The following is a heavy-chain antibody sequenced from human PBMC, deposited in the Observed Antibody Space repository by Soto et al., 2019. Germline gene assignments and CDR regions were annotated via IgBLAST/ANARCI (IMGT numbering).Heavy chain of an antibody. J-gene: IGHJ4*02. CDR1: GGTFSSYG. V-gene: IGHV1-69*06. CDR2: IVPLFRTT. D-gene: IGHD3-22*01. CDR3: AKTYYYDSTGYYRHFDY. Sequence: GASVKVSCKTSGGTFSSYGISWVRQAPGEGLEWMGGIVPLFRTTNYAQKFQGRVTITADNSKNTVYLQMNSLRAGDTAIYYCAKTYYYDSTGYYRHFDYWGQGTPVTVSS.